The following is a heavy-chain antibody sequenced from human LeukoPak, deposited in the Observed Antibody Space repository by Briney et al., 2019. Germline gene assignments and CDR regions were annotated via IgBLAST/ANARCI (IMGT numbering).Heavy chain of an antibody. V-gene: IGHV4-61*02. J-gene: IGHJ4*02. CDR1: GGSISSGSYY. D-gene: IGHD3-3*01. CDR2: IYTSGST. Sequence: SQTLSLTCTVSGGSISSGSYYWSWIRQPAGKGLEWIGRIYTSGSTNYNPSLKSRVTISVDTSKNQFSLKLSSVTAADTAVYYCARDSGEIYDSWGQGTLVTVPS. CDR3: ARDSGEIYDS.